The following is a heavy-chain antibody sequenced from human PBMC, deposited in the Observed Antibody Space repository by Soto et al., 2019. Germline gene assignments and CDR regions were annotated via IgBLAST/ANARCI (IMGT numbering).Heavy chain of an antibody. CDR2: ISGNGINK. J-gene: IGHJ4*02. V-gene: IGHV3-30*03. CDR1: GFTFSDYA. Sequence: QVQLVESGGGVAQPGRSLRLSCSASGFTFSDYAINWVRQAPGKGLEWVASISGNGINKYIADSVKGPFIISRDNRKNTVLLQKSILGPESTAVSYCASRLTPSVTAMGYWGQGTL. CDR3: ASRLTPSVTAMGY. D-gene: IGHD2-21*02.